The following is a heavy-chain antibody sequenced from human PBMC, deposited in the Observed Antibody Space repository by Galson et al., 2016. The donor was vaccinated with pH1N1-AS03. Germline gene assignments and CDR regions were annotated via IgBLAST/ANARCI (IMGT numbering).Heavy chain of an antibody. V-gene: IGHV1-24*01. Sequence: SGYTLTELSMHWVRQGPGKGLEWMGGFDPEDGEAIYAQKFQGRVTLTVDTSTDTAYMEVSRLKSEDTAVYYCATGLSVAGTPYEYYGVDVWGQGTTVIVSS. CDR3: ATGLSVAGTPYEYYGVDV. CDR1: GYTLTELS. CDR2: FDPEDGEA. J-gene: IGHJ6*02. D-gene: IGHD6-19*01.